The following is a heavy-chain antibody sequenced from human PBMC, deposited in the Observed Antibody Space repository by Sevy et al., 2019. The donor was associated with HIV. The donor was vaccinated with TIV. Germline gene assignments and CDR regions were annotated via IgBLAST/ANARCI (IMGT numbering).Heavy chain of an antibody. J-gene: IGHJ4*02. D-gene: IGHD4-17*01. V-gene: IGHV3-23*01. Sequence: GGSLRLSCIASGFTFSSYAISWVRHAPGKGLECVSALSGSGGSTYYADSVKGRFTISRDNSKTMLYLQMTSLRAEDTAVYYCAKDFHDYGDFYFDYWGQGTLDTVSS. CDR1: GFTFSSYA. CDR3: AKDFHDYGDFYFDY. CDR2: LSGSGGST.